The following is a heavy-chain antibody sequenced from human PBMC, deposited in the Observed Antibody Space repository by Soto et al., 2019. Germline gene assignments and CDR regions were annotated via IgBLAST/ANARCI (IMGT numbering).Heavy chain of an antibody. J-gene: IGHJ5*02. CDR1: GYTFTSYG. CDR3: ARGLYYYDSSGYLNWFDP. D-gene: IGHD3-22*01. Sequence: QVQLVQSGAEVKKPGASVKVSCKASGYTFTSYGISWVRQAPGQGLEWMGWISAYNGNTNYAQKLQGRVTMTTDTSTSKAYMELRSLRSDDTAVYYCARGLYYYDSSGYLNWFDPWGQGTLVTVSS. CDR2: ISAYNGNT. V-gene: IGHV1-18*01.